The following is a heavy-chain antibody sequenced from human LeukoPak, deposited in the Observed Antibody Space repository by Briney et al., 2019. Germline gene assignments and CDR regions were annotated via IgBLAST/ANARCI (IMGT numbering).Heavy chain of an antibody. CDR2: INWNGGST. CDR3: ARVSLDCSSTSCYSAFDI. D-gene: IGHD2-2*02. Sequence: TGGSLRLSCAASGFTFDDYGMSWVRQAPGKGLEWVSGINWNGGSTGYADSVKGRFTISRDNAKNSLYLQMNSLRAEDTAVYYCARVSLDCSSTSCYSAFDIWGQGTMVTVSS. V-gene: IGHV3-20*04. CDR1: GFTFDDYG. J-gene: IGHJ3*02.